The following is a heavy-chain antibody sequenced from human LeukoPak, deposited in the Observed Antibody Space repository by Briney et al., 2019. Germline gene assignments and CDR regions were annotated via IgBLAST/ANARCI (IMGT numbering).Heavy chain of an antibody. CDR2: ISSSGTTI. CDR3: AREGVMTTVTLDY. V-gene: IGHV3-11*04. D-gene: IGHD4-11*01. Sequence: PGGSLRLSCAASAFTFSDYYMSWIRQAPGKGLEWVSYISSSGTTIYYADSVKGRFTISRDNAKNSLFLQMNSLRAEDTAVYYCAREGVMTTVTLDYWGQGTLVTVSS. CDR1: AFTFSDYY. J-gene: IGHJ4*02.